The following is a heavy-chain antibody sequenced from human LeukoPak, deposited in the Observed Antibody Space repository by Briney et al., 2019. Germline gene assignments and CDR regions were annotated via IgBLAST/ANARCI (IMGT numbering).Heavy chain of an antibody. CDR2: INRDGSTT. D-gene: IGHD3-10*01. CDR3: ARDRKSGESSEIDY. J-gene: IGHJ4*02. CDR1: GFTFSNYW. Sequence: GGSLRLSCAASGFTFSNYWVHWVRQAPGKGLVWVSRINRDGSTTNYADSVKGRFTVSRDNAKNTLNLQMNSLRAEDTAVYYCARDRKSGESSEIDYWGQGTLVTVSS. V-gene: IGHV3-74*01.